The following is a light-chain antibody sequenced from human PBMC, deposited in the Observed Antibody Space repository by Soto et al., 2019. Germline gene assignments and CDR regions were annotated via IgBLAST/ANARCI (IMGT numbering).Light chain of an antibody. J-gene: IGKJ2*01. Sequence: DTQMTQSPSTLSAYVGDRVTITRRASQSISSWLAWYQQKPGKAPKLLIYGASNLESGVPSRFSGSGSGTEFTLTISSLQPDDSATYYCQHYDTYPYTFGHGTKLEIK. CDR2: GAS. CDR3: QHYDTYPYT. V-gene: IGKV1-5*03. CDR1: QSISSW.